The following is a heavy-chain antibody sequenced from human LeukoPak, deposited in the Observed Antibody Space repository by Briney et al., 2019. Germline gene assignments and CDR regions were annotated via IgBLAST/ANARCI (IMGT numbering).Heavy chain of an antibody. D-gene: IGHD2-2*02. CDR1: GFTFSSYA. CDR3: AKDFADCSSTSCYRAPGPRTFDY. CDR2: ISGSGGST. J-gene: IGHJ4*02. V-gene: IGHV3-23*01. Sequence: PGGSLGLSCAASGFTFSSYAMSWVRQAPGKGLEWVSAISGSGGSTYYADSVKGRFTISRDNSKNTLYLQMNSLRAEDTAVYYCAKDFADCSSTSCYRAPGPRTFDYWGQGTLVTVSS.